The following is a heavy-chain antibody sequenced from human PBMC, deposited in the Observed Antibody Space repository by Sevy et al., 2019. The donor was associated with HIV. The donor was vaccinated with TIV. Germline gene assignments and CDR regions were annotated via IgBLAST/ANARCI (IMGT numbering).Heavy chain of an antibody. Sequence: SQTLSLTCVISGDSVSRNGAAWNWIRQSPSRGLEWLGRSYYRSTWHKDYAISVKSRLTIIPDTSKNQFFLQLNSVTPEDTAMYYCARAVAGVYYFDYWGQGTLVTVSS. CDR2: SYYRSTWHK. J-gene: IGHJ4*02. V-gene: IGHV6-1*01. CDR3: ARAVAGVYYFDY. D-gene: IGHD6-19*01. CDR1: GDSVSRNGAA.